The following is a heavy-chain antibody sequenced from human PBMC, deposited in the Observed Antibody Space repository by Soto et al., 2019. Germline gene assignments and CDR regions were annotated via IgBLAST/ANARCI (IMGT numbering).Heavy chain of an antibody. CDR2: ISYDGSKK. CDR1: GFTFSSYA. CDR3: ARDRDYYGSGSSFDY. Sequence: QVQLVESGGGVVQPGRSLRLSCAASGFTFSSYAMHWVRQAPGKGLEWVAVISYDGSKKYYADSVKGRFTISRDNSKNTLYLQMNSLRAEDTAVYYCARDRDYYGSGSSFDYWGQGTLVTVSS. V-gene: IGHV3-30-3*01. J-gene: IGHJ4*02. D-gene: IGHD3-10*01.